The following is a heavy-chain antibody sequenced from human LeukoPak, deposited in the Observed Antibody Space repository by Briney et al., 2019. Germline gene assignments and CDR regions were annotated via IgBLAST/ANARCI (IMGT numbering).Heavy chain of an antibody. D-gene: IGHD6-19*01. CDR1: GYTFTSFG. V-gene: IGHV1-18*01. Sequence: ASVNVSCKASGYTFTSFGISWVRQAPGQGLEWMGWISAYNGNTNYAQKLQGRVTMTTDTSTCTAHMELRSLRSDDAAVYYCARHYSSGWYLVSWFDPWGQGTLVTVSS. CDR3: ARHYSSGWYLVSWFDP. J-gene: IGHJ5*02. CDR2: ISAYNGNT.